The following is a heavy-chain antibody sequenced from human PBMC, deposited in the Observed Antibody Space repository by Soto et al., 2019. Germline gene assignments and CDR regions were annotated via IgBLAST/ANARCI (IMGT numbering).Heavy chain of an antibody. CDR2: IYHSGST. J-gene: IGHJ4*02. V-gene: IGHV4-30-2*01. CDR1: GGSISSGGYS. Sequence: LCGGSISSGGYSWSWIRQPPGKGLEWIGYIYHSGSTYYNPSLKSRVIISVDRSKNQFSLKLSSVTAADTAVYYCAAGGGLPRYYWGQGTLVTVSS. D-gene: IGHD5-12*01. CDR3: AAGGGLPRYY.